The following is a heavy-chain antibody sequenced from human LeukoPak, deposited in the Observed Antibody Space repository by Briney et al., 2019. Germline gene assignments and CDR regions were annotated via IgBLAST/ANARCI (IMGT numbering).Heavy chain of an antibody. D-gene: IGHD5-12*01. J-gene: IGHJ4*02. CDR2: IYYSGTT. Sequence: SETLSLTCTVSGGSISDYYWNWIRQPPGKRLEWIGYIYYSGTTNYNPSLKSRVTISVDTSQNQFYLKLSSVTAADTAVYYCARDGYSGSDALWGQGTLVTVSS. V-gene: IGHV4-59*01. CDR1: GGSISDYY. CDR3: ARDGYSGSDAL.